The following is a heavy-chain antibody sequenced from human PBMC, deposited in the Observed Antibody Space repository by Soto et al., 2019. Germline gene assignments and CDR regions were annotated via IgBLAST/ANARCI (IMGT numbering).Heavy chain of an antibody. CDR1: GFTFSSYA. J-gene: IGHJ4*02. Sequence: PGWSLRLSCAASGFTFSSYAMHWVRQAPGKGLEWVAVISYDGSNKYYADSVKGRFTISRDNSKNTLYLQMNSLRAEDTAVYYCERGRGGASLHYCGQGTRVTVSA. CDR2: ISYDGSNK. V-gene: IGHV3-30-3*01. CDR3: ERGRGGASLHY. D-gene: IGHD1-26*01.